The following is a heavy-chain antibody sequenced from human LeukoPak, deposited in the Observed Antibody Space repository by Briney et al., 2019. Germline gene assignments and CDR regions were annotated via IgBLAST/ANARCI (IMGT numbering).Heavy chain of an antibody. Sequence: SETLSLICNVSGGSISSGGHYWSWLRQHPGKGLEWIGYISHSGSTYYNPSLESRVNISVDKSKNHFSLKLSSVTAADTAVYYCASLRYFDGVFDYWGQGTLVTVSS. D-gene: IGHD3-9*01. V-gene: IGHV4-31*03. CDR3: ASLRYFDGVFDY. J-gene: IGHJ4*02. CDR2: ISHSGST. CDR1: GGSISSGGHY.